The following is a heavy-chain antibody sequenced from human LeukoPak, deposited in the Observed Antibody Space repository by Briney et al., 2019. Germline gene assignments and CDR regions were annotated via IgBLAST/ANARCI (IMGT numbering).Heavy chain of an antibody. J-gene: IGHJ4*02. CDR2: ISGSGGST. CDR1: GFTFRSYA. V-gene: IGHV3-23*01. Sequence: GGSLRLSCAASGFTFRSYAMSWVRQAPGKGLEWVSAISGSGGSTDYADSVKGRFTISRDNSKNTLYMQMNSLRAEDAAVYYCASYDSSGYYHYFDYWGQGTLVTVSS. D-gene: IGHD3-22*01. CDR3: ASYDSSGYYHYFDY.